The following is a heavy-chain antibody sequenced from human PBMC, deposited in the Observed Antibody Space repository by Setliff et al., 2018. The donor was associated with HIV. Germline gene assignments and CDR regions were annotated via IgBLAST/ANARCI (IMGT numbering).Heavy chain of an antibody. CDR1: GGSIRSSSYY. Sequence: LSLTCTVSGGSIRSSSYYWGWIRQPPGKGLEWIGSIYYSGSTYYNRSLKSRVTISVDTSRNQFSLKLSSVTAADTAVYYCALGIAAVGPAPFDYWGQGIQVTVSS. J-gene: IGHJ4*02. D-gene: IGHD6-13*01. V-gene: IGHV4-39*01. CDR2: IYYSGST. CDR3: ALGIAAVGPAPFDY.